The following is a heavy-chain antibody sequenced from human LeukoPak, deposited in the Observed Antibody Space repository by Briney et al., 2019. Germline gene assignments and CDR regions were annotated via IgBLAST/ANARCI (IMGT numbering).Heavy chain of an antibody. Sequence: GESLKISCKGSGYSFTSYWIGWVRQMPGKGLEWMGIIYPGDSDTRYSPSFQGQVTISADKSISTAYLQWSSLKASDTAMYYCARRPVYYYGSGSYYKTYYFDYWGQGTLVTVSS. CDR1: GYSFTSYW. D-gene: IGHD3-10*01. CDR2: IYPGDSDT. CDR3: ARRPVYYYGSGSYYKTYYFDY. V-gene: IGHV5-51*01. J-gene: IGHJ4*02.